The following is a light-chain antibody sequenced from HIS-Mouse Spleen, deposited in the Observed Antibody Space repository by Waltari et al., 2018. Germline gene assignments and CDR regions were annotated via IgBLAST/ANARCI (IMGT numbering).Light chain of an antibody. CDR1: ISDVGGYNY. V-gene: IGLV2-14*01. CDR3: SSYTSSSTF. Sequence: QSALTQPASVSGSPGHSITISCTAPISDVGGYNYLSWYQQHPGKAPKLMIYEVSNRPSGVSNRFSGSKSGNTASLTISGLQAEDEADYYCSSYTSSSTFFGTGTKVTVL. CDR2: EVS. J-gene: IGLJ1*01.